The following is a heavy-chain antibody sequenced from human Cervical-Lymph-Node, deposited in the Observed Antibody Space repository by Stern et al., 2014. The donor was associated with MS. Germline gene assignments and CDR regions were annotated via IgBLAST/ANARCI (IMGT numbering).Heavy chain of an antibody. CDR1: GFSLSTSGMR. CDR2: TAWGDDT. J-gene: IGHJ4*02. CDR3: ARSPAYYEFWNDYYYFDY. V-gene: IGHV2-70*04. D-gene: IGHD3-3*01. Sequence: QVTLKESGPALVQPTQPLTLTCTFSGFSLSTSGMRLSWIRQPPGKALEWLARTAWGDDTFYTTSLKTRLTISKDTSKNQVVLTMTNMDPVDTATYYFARSPAYYEFWNDYYYFDYWGQGTLVAVSS.